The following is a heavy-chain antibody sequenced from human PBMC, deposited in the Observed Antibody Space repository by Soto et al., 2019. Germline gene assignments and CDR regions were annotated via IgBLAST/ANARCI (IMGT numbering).Heavy chain of an antibody. CDR2: IIPIFGTA. CDR3: ARGVSGSYIPYYYGMDV. V-gene: IGHV1-69*06. J-gene: IGHJ6*02. Sequence: GGPVKVSCKASGGTFSSYAISWVRQAPGQGLEWMGGIIPIFGTANYAQKFQGRVTITADKSTSTAYMELSSLRSEDTAVYYCARGVSGSYIPYYYGMDVWGQGTTVTVSS. CDR1: GGTFSSYA. D-gene: IGHD1-26*01.